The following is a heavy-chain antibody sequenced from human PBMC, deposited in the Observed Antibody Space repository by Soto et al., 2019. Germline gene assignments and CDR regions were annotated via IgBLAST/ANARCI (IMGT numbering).Heavy chain of an antibody. CDR1: GFTFTSYS. CDR2: ISGSSSDI. CDR3: AKGDSGSHNWLDP. V-gene: IGHV3-21*01. Sequence: EVQLVESGGGLVKPGGSLRLSCAASGFTFTSYSMNWVRQAPGKGLEWVSSISGSSSDIFYADSVKGRFTISRDNAKNSLILQMNSLRAEDTAVYYCAKGDSGSHNWLDPWGQGSLVAVSS. D-gene: IGHD1-26*01. J-gene: IGHJ5*02.